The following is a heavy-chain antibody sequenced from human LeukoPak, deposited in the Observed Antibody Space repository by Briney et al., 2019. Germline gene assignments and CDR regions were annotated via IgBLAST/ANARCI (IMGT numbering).Heavy chain of an antibody. Sequence: ASVKVSCKASGYTFTSYGINWVRQATGQGLEWMGWMNPNSGNTGYAQKFQGRVTMTRNTSRSTAYMELSSLRSEDTAVYYCARGTPMVRGVILPPDYWGQGTLVTVSS. CDR2: MNPNSGNT. V-gene: IGHV1-8*01. CDR1: GYTFTSYG. CDR3: ARGTPMVRGVILPPDY. J-gene: IGHJ4*02. D-gene: IGHD3-10*01.